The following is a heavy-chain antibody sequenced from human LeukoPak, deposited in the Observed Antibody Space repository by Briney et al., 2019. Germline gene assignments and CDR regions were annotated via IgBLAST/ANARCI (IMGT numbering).Heavy chain of an antibody. CDR2: IYSSGSA. D-gene: IGHD3-3*01. Sequence: SETLSLTCTVSGGSINSNNYYWGWIRQPPGKGLEWIGSIYSSGSAYYNPSLKSRVTISVDTSKNQFSLRLSSVTAADTAVYYCQSRYLEWLLEYWGQGTLVTVS. J-gene: IGHJ4*02. CDR1: GGSINSNNYY. V-gene: IGHV4-39*01. CDR3: QSRYLEWLLEY.